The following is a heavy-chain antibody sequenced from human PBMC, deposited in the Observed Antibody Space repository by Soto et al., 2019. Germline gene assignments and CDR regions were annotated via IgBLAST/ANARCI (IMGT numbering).Heavy chain of an antibody. CDR3: ARVPRGTWYAHLLY. CDR1: GYTFTSYG. V-gene: IGHV1-18*04. J-gene: IGHJ4*02. D-gene: IGHD1-26*01. Sequence: QVQLVQSGAEVKKPGASVKVSCKTSGYTFTSYGISWVRQAPGQELECMGWISGYNGNTNYAQMVQGTVTMTTDTSTSTAYMELRSLKSDDTAVYYCARVPRGTWYAHLLYWGQGALVTVSS. CDR2: ISGYNGNT.